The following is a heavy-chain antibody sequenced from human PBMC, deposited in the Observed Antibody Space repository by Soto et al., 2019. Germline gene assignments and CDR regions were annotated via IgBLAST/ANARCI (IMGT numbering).Heavy chain of an antibody. J-gene: IGHJ4*02. CDR2: MNPNSGNT. Sequence: QVQLVQSGAEVKKPGASVKVSCKASGYTFTSYDINWVRQATGQGLEWMGLMNPNSGNTGYAQKFQGRGTMTRSTYISKAYMELGSLRYEDTAVYYCARQKVDASDYWGQGALVPVSS. D-gene: IGHD2-15*01. CDR3: ARQKVDASDY. CDR1: GYTFTSYD. V-gene: IGHV1-8*01.